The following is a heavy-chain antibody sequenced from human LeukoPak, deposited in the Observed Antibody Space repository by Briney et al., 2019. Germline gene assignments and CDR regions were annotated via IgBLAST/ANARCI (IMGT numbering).Heavy chain of an antibody. D-gene: IGHD1-1*01. V-gene: IGHV3-48*01. Sequence: GGSLRLSCAASGFTFSSYSMNWVRQAPGKGLEWVSYISSSSSTIYYADSVKGRFTISRDNAKNSLYLQMNSQRAEDTAVYYCARGVPPDIWGQGTMVTVSS. J-gene: IGHJ3*02. CDR1: GFTFSSYS. CDR3: ARGVPPDI. CDR2: ISSSSSTI.